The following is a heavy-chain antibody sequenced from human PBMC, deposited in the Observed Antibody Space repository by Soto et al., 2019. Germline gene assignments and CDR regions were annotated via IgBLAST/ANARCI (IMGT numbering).Heavy chain of an antibody. CDR1: GGSISDGGYY. J-gene: IGHJ3*01. D-gene: IGHD4-17*01. CDR3: ARLIGGVWDRDGGDV. Sequence: QVLLQESGPGLLKPLETLSLTCTVSGGSISDGGYYLNWIRHRPGTGLEWIGDVYFTGATHYSRSHRSRITISLDSQTQFYLTRRSVTAAVTVMYCCARLIGGVWDRDGGDVWGQGTRVTVS. CDR2: VYFTGAT. V-gene: IGHV4-31*03.